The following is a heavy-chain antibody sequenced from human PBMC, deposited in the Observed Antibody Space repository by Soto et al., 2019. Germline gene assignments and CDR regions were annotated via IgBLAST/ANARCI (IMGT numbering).Heavy chain of an antibody. V-gene: IGHV3-30*18. CDR3: AKGGGYTYGTNDAFDI. D-gene: IGHD5-18*01. J-gene: IGHJ3*02. CDR2: ISDDGKNK. Sequence: QVQLMESGGGVVQPGRSLRLSCAASGFTFRTYGMHWVRQAPGKGLEWVAVISDDGKNKYNIASVEGRFTISRDNSKNTLFLQMNGLRTEDTAVYYCAKGGGYTYGTNDAFDIWGPGTMVTFPS. CDR1: GFTFRTYG.